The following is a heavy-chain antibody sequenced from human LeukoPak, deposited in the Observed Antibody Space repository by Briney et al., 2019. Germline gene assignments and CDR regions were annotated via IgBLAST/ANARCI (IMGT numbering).Heavy chain of an antibody. V-gene: IGHV3-7*01. Sequence: GGSLRLSCTFSGLTFRSYWMNWVRQAPGKGLEWVANINPGGNEIRSVDSVKGRSIISRDNAKNSVYLQMDSLRAEDSAVYYCARLRRNTDSSGFFYYYDYWGQGTLVTVSS. CDR1: GLTFRSYW. D-gene: IGHD3-22*01. J-gene: IGHJ4*02. CDR3: ARLRRNTDSSGFFYYYDY. CDR2: INPGGNEI.